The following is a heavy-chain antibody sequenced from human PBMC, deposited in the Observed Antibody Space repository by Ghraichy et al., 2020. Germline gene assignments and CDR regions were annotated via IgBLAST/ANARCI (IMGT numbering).Heavy chain of an antibody. Sequence: GGSLRLSCAASGFTFSSYSMNWVRQAPGKGLEWVSYISSSSTTIYYADSVRGRFTISRDNAKNSLYLQMNSLRDEDTAVYYCARLARMGTMTAGWGQGTLVTVSS. CDR3: ARLARMGTMTAG. D-gene: IGHD5-24*01. CDR1: GFTFSSYS. J-gene: IGHJ4*02. V-gene: IGHV3-48*02. CDR2: ISSSSTTI.